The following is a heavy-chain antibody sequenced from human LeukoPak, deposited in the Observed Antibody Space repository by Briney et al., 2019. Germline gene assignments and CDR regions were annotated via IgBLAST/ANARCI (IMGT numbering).Heavy chain of an antibody. CDR3: ARQAVISSWFDP. V-gene: IGHV4-39*01. CDR1: GGSISSSGYY. CDR2: ISYSGST. J-gene: IGHJ5*02. D-gene: IGHD2/OR15-2a*01. Sequence: SETLSLTCTVSGGSISSSGYYWGWIRQPPGKGLEWIGSISYSGSTFYNPSLKSRVTISGDTSKNQLSLKLTSVTAADTAVYYCARQAVISSWFDPWGQGTLVTVSS.